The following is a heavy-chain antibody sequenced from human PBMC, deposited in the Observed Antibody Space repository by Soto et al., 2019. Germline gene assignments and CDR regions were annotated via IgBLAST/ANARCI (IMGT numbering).Heavy chain of an antibody. J-gene: IGHJ5*02. CDR3: ARGQRFSDWFDP. D-gene: IGHD3-3*01. CDR2: IYSSRNT. Sequence: QVHLQESGPGLVKPSETLSLTCSVSGGTISGYYWTWIRQPAGKGLEWIGRIYSSRNTKYNPSLQSRVTMSLDTSNNQFSLRLTSVTAADTAVYYCARGQRFSDWFDPWGQGTLVTVSS. V-gene: IGHV4-4*07. CDR1: GGTISGYY.